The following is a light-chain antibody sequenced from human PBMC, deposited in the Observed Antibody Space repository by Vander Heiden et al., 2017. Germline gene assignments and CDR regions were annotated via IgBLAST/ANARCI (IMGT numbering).Light chain of an antibody. Sequence: QSVLTQPPSVSGAPGQRVTISGTGSSSNIGAGYDVHWYQQLPGTAPKLLIFGNINRPSGVPDRFSGSKSGTSASLAITGLQAEDDADYYCQSYDSSLSGWVFGGGTKLTVL. V-gene: IGLV1-40*01. J-gene: IGLJ3*02. CDR2: GNI. CDR1: SSNIGAGYD. CDR3: QSYDSSLSGWV.